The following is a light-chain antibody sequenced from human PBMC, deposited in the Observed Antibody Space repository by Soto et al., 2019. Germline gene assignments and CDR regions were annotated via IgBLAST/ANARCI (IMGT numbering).Light chain of an antibody. CDR3: QTWGSYSWV. Sequence: QPVLTQSPSASASLGASVKLTCTLSSGHSSYAIAWHQQQPEKGPRYLMKLNSDGSHSKGDGIPDRFSGSSSGAERYLTISSLQSEDEADYYCQTWGSYSWVFGGGTKRPS. J-gene: IGLJ3*02. V-gene: IGLV4-69*01. CDR1: SGHSSYA. CDR2: LNSDGSH.